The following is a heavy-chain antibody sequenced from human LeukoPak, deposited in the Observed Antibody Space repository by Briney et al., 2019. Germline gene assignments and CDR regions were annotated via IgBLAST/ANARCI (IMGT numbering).Heavy chain of an antibody. Sequence: GRSLRLSCAASGFTFSSYGMHWVRQAPGKGLEWLAVIWYDGSNKYYADSVKGRFTISRDNSKNTLYLQMNSLRAEDTAVYYCAREWRGKVGATYFDYWGQGTLVTVSS. D-gene: IGHD1-26*01. CDR2: IWYDGSNK. CDR1: GFTFSSYG. V-gene: IGHV3-33*01. CDR3: AREWRGKVGATYFDY. J-gene: IGHJ4*02.